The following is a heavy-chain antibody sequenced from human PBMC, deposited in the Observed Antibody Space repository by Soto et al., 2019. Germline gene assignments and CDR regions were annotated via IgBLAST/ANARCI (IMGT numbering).Heavy chain of an antibody. J-gene: IGHJ6*02. CDR2: IVVGSGNT. CDR3: AASTYYYDSSGYYSEMDV. V-gene: IGHV1-58*01. Sequence: GASVKVSCKASGFTFTSSAVQCVRQARGQRLEWIGWIVVGSGNTNYAQKFQERVTITRDMSTSTAYMELSSLRSEDTAVYYCAASTYYYDSSGYYSEMDVWGQGTTVTVSS. CDR1: GFTFTSSA. D-gene: IGHD3-22*01.